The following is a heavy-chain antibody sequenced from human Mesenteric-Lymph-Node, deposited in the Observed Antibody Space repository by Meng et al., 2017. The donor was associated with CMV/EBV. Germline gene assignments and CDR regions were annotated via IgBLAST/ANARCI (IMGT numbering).Heavy chain of an antibody. CDR3: ARRYSSSWTLWFDP. CDR2: IYYNGGT. Sequence: VSGGSVRTYYWSWIRQPPGKGLEWIGYIYYNGGTNYNPSLKSRVTISVDTSKNQFSLKLSSVTAADTAVYYCARRYSSSWTLWFDPWGQGTLVTVSS. J-gene: IGHJ5*02. CDR1: GGSVRTYY. V-gene: IGHV4-59*08. D-gene: IGHD6-13*01.